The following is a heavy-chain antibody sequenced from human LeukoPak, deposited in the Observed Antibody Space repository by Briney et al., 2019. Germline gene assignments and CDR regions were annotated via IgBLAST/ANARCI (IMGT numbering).Heavy chain of an antibody. CDR2: IYYSGST. V-gene: IGHV4-39*01. CDR1: GGSISSGSYY. D-gene: IGHD5-24*01. J-gene: IGHJ4*02. Sequence: SETLSLTCTVSGGSISSGSYYWGWIRQPPGKGLEWIGSIYYSGSTYYNPSLKSRVTISVDTSRNQFSLKLSSVTAADTAVYYCARQQGRDGYNLLDYWGQGTLVTVSS. CDR3: ARQQGRDGYNLLDY.